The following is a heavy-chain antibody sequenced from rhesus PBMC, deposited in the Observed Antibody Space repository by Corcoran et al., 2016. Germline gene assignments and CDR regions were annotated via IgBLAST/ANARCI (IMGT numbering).Heavy chain of an antibody. CDR2: IYGGSAST. Sequence: QVQLQESGPGVVKPSETLSLTCAVSGGSISSSNWWSWIRQSPGKGLEWFGYIYGGSASTSYNPSLKSRVTISTDTSKNQFSLKLSSVTAADTAVYYGARRRGAGTMDYWGQGVLVTVSS. J-gene: IGHJ4*01. V-gene: IGHV4-93*02. D-gene: IGHD1-14*01. CDR3: ARRRGAGTMDY. CDR1: GGSISSSNW.